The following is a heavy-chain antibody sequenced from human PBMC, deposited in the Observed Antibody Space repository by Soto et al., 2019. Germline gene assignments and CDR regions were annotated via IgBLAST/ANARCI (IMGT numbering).Heavy chain of an antibody. CDR2: IYHSEIT. CDR3: ARGWDANS. CDR1: GASIISWNHY. Sequence: SETLSLTCTVSGASIISWNHYWSLVRQPPGKGLEWIGYIYHSEITNYNPSLKSRVTISADTSRNQFSLKVNSVTAADTAVYYCARGWDANSWGQGTLVTVSS. D-gene: IGHD6-19*01. J-gene: IGHJ4*02. V-gene: IGHV4-61*01.